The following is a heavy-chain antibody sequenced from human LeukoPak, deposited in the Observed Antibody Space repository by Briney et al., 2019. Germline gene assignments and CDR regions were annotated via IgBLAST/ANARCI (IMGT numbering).Heavy chain of an antibody. CDR2: ISGSGGST. D-gene: IGHD3-16*02. V-gene: IGHV3-23*01. CDR3: AKDVVKPGPPDYFDY. Sequence: GGSLRLSCAASGFTFSSNAMSWFRQAPGKGLEWVSAISGSGGSTYYADSVKGRFTISRDNSKNTLYLQMNSLRAEDTAVYYCAKDVVKPGPPDYFDYWGQGTLVTVSS. J-gene: IGHJ4*02. CDR1: GFTFSSNA.